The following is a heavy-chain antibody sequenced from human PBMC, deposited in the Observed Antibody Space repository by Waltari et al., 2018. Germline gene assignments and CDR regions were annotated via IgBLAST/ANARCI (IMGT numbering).Heavy chain of an antibody. CDR3: AKDESKQQPGPPVPFDY. CDR2: ISGSGGST. Sequence: EVQLLESGGGLVQPGGSLRLSCAASGFTFSSYAMSWVRQAPGKGLEWVSAISGSGGSTYYADSVKGRFTISRDNSKNTLYLQMNSLRAEDTAVYYCAKDESKQQPGPPVPFDYWGQGTLVTVSS. CDR1: GFTFSSYA. V-gene: IGHV3-23*01. D-gene: IGHD6-13*01. J-gene: IGHJ4*02.